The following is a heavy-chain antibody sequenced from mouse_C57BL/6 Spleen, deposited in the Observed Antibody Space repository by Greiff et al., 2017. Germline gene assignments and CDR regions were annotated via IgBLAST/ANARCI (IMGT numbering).Heavy chain of an antibody. CDR3: TTESSGYTFAY. CDR2: IDPEDGDT. V-gene: IGHV14-1*01. Sequence: VQLQQSGAELVRPGASVKLSCTASGFNIKDYYMHWVKQRPEQGLEWIGRIDPEDGDTEYAPKFQGKATMTADTSSNTAYLQLSSLTSADTAVYYCTTESSGYTFAYWGQGTLVTVSA. CDR1: GFNIKDYY. J-gene: IGHJ3*01. D-gene: IGHD3-2*02.